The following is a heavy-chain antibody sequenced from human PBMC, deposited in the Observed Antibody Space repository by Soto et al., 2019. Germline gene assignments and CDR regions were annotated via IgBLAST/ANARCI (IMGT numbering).Heavy chain of an antibody. CDR3: AKDVGNSWSYYFDF. J-gene: IGHJ4*02. Sequence: QVQLVESGGGVVQPGTSLRLSCATSGFTFSSYGMYWVRQAPGKGLEWVAVIWYGGANEYYADSVKGRFTISRDNSKNTLYLQMNSLRAEDTAIYYCAKDVGNSWSYYFDFWGQGTLVTVSS. CDR2: IWYGGANE. V-gene: IGHV3-33*06. CDR1: GFTFSSYG. D-gene: IGHD6-13*01.